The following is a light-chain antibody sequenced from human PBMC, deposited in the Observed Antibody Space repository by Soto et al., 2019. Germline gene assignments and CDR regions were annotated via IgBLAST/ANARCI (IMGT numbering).Light chain of an antibody. Sequence: DIQMTQPPSTLSASVGDRVTITCRASQTISSWLAWYQQKPGTAPKILIYDVSSLESGVPSRFSGSRSGTEFTLTISSLQPNDFATYYCQQYNSYPWMFGQGTKVEVK. CDR2: DVS. CDR1: QTISSW. V-gene: IGKV1-5*01. CDR3: QQYNSYPWM. J-gene: IGKJ1*01.